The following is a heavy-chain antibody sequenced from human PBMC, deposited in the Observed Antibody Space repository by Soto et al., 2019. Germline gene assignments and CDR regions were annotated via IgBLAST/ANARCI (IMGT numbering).Heavy chain of an antibody. V-gene: IGHV3-23*01. Sequence: EVQLLESGGGLVQPGGSLRLSCAASGFTFSSYAMSWVRQAPGKGLEWVSAISGSGGSTYYADSVKGRFTISRDNPKNTLYLQMNSLRAEDTAVYDCAKDRWAGTDNDAFDIWGQGTMVTVSS. CDR1: GFTFSSYA. J-gene: IGHJ3*02. D-gene: IGHD6-19*01. CDR2: ISGSGGST. CDR3: AKDRWAGTDNDAFDI.